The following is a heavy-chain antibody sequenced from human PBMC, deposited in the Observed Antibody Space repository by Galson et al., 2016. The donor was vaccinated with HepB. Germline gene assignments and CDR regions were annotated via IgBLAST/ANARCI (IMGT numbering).Heavy chain of an antibody. V-gene: IGHV4-39*01. CDR3: VRVGTAAAVANRRGSVY. J-gene: IGHJ4*02. Sequence: SETLSLTCTVSGDSISNVGRHWGWFRQSPEMGLEYIGSIHSSGTSYYNPSLTSRVTVSADMSWNQFFLSLTSVTAADTAIYYCVRVGTAAAVANRRGSVYWGQGTRVTVSS. D-gene: IGHD6-13*01. CDR1: GDSISNVGRH. CDR2: IHSSGTS.